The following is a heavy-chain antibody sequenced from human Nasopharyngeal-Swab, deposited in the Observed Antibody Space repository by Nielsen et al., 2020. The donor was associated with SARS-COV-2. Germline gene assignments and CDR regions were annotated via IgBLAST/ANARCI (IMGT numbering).Heavy chain of an antibody. D-gene: IGHD2-2*01. J-gene: IGHJ6*02. Sequence: GGSLRLSCAASGFTFSNAWMSWVRQAPGKGLEWVGRIKSKTDGGTTDYAAPVKGRFTISRDDSKNTLYLQMNSLKTEDTAVYYCTTEYCSSTSCYDYYYYGMDVWGQGTTVTVSS. CDR2: IKSKTDGGTT. V-gene: IGHV3-15*01. CDR3: TTEYCSSTSCYDYYYYGMDV. CDR1: GFTFSNAW.